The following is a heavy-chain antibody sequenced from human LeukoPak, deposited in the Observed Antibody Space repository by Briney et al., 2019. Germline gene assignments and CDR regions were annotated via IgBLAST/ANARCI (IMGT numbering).Heavy chain of an antibody. CDR2: INPNSGGT. Sequence: ASVKVSCKASGYTFTGYYMHWVRQAPGQGLEWMGWINPNSGGTNYAQKFQGRVTMTRDTSISTAYMELSRLRSDDTAVYYCARNLHYDFWSGYPDYWGQGTLVTVSS. D-gene: IGHD3-3*01. CDR3: ARNLHYDFWSGYPDY. V-gene: IGHV1-2*02. CDR1: GYTFTGYY. J-gene: IGHJ4*02.